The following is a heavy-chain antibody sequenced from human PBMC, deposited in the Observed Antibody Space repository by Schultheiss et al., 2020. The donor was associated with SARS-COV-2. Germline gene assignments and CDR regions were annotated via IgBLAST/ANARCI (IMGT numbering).Heavy chain of an antibody. J-gene: IGHJ6*02. CDR3: ARSGDLPYYYYGLDV. V-gene: IGHV1-2*02. CDR2: INRNDAGT. CDR1: GGTFSSYA. D-gene: IGHD3-10*01. Sequence: ASVKVSCKASGGTFSSYAISWVRQAPGQGLEWMGWINRNDAGTNYAQKFQGRVTMTRDTSISTAYMELSRLRSDDTAVYYCARSGDLPYYYYGLDVWGQGTTVTVSS.